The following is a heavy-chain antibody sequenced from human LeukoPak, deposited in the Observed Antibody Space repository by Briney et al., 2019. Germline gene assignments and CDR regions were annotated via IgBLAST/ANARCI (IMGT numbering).Heavy chain of an antibody. J-gene: IGHJ4*02. CDR1: GFTFGSFA. D-gene: IGHD6-19*01. Sequence: GGSLRLSCAASGFTFGSFAMHWVRQAPGKGLEWLSYLSPGGGTIYFADSVRGRFTISRDNAKNSLYLQMNSLTADDTAVYYCTIGRDIAVAGPGGYFDHWGQGTLVTVSS. CDR3: TIGRDIAVAGPGGYFDH. V-gene: IGHV3-48*03. CDR2: LSPGGGTI.